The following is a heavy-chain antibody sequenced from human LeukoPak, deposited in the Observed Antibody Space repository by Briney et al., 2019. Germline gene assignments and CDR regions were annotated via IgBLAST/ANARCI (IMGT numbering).Heavy chain of an antibody. V-gene: IGHV4-61*02. CDR1: GDSVSSGSYF. CDR2: VYSTGST. Sequence: SQTLSLTCTVSGDSVSSGSYFWSWIRQPAGKGLEWIGRVYSTGSTNYNPSLKSRVTKSVDTSKNQFSLKVSSVTAADTAVYYCARGDYGDYVVWGQGTLVTVSS. CDR3: ARGDYGDYVV. J-gene: IGHJ4*02. D-gene: IGHD4-17*01.